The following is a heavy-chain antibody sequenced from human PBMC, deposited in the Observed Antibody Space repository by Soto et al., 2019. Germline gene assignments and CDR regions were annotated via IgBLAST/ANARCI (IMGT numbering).Heavy chain of an antibody. Sequence: GGSLRLSSSAYGLTFKIYALHWVRQAPGKGLEWVAVISYDGSNKYYADSVKGRFTISRDNSKNTLYLQMNSLRAEDTAVYYCARDSIVVVPAAIGIGGYYYGMDVWGQGTTVTVSS. CDR2: ISYDGSNK. CDR3: ARDSIVVVPAAIGIGGYYYGMDV. V-gene: IGHV3-30-3*01. CDR1: GLTFKIYA. J-gene: IGHJ6*02. D-gene: IGHD2-2*02.